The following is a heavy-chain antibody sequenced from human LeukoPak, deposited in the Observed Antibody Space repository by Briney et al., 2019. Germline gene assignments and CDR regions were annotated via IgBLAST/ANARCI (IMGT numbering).Heavy chain of an antibody. CDR2: ISSSSSYI. Sequence: GGSLRLSCAASGFTFSSYSMNWVRQAPGKGLEWVSSISSSSSYIYYADSVKGRFTISRDNAKNSLYLQMNSLTAGDTAVYFCSRVGSSGWPNYFDSWGQGTLVTVSS. CDR3: SRVGSSGWPNYFDS. D-gene: IGHD6-19*01. CDR1: GFTFSSYS. J-gene: IGHJ4*02. V-gene: IGHV3-21*01.